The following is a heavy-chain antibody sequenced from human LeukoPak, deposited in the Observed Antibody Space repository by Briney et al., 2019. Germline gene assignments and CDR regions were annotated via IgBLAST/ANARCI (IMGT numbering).Heavy chain of an antibody. CDR1: GFTFSSYD. Sequence: GGSLRLSCAASGFTFSSYDMHWVRQVTGKGLEWVSGIGTAGDTNYPGSVKGRFTISRENAKNSLYLQMNSLRAEDTAVYYCARVRSGATDYWGQGTLVTVSS. CDR3: ARVRSGATDY. V-gene: IGHV3-13*01. J-gene: IGHJ4*02. D-gene: IGHD5-12*01. CDR2: IGTAGDT.